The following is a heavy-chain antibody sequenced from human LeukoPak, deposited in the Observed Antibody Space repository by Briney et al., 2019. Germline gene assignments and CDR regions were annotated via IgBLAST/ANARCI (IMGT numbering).Heavy chain of an antibody. V-gene: IGHV1-69*04. Sequence: GASVKVSCKASGGTFSSYAISWVRQAPGQGLEWMGRIIPILAIANYAQKFQGRVTITADKSTSTAYMELSSLRSGDTAVYYCARDVRDIVVVPAGYYYGMDVWGQGTTVTVSS. CDR1: GGTFSSYA. CDR3: ARDVRDIVVVPAGYYYGMDV. CDR2: IIPILAIA. J-gene: IGHJ6*02. D-gene: IGHD2-2*01.